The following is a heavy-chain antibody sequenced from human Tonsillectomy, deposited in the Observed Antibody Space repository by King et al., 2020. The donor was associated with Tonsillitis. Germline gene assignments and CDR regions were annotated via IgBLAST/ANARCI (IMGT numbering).Heavy chain of an antibody. CDR1: GFTFSSYW. D-gene: IGHD3-10*01. CDR3: ARGARPHPIPVARGVIHFDS. V-gene: IGHV3-7*01. J-gene: IGHJ4*02. Sequence: VQLVESGGGLVPRGGSLTLSCAASGFTFSSYWMSWVRQAPGKGLEWVANINQDGSETYYVDSVKGRFTIFRDNAKNSLSLQMNSLRGEDTALYYCARGARPHPIPVARGVIHFDSWGQGTPVTVSS. CDR2: INQDGSET.